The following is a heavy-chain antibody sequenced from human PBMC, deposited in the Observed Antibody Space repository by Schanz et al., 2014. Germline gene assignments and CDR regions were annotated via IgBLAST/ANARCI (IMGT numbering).Heavy chain of an antibody. Sequence: EVQLLESGGGLVQPGGSLRLSCAASGFTFSSYAMNWVRQAPGKGLEWVSYVSRSTPDIYYADSVKGRFTISRDNSKNTLFLQMSSLRVDDMAVYYCGRAGTGMAGWYFELWGRGTLVTVSS. CDR2: VSRSTPDI. J-gene: IGHJ2*01. D-gene: IGHD5-18*01. V-gene: IGHV3-23*01. CDR1: GFTFSSYA. CDR3: GRAGTGMAGWYFEL.